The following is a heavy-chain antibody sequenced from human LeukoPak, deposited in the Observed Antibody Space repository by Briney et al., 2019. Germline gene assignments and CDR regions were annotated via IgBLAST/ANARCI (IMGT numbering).Heavy chain of an antibody. J-gene: IGHJ4*02. V-gene: IGHV1-2*06. D-gene: IGHD6-19*01. CDR1: GYSFSVYF. CDR2: INPNNRDT. Sequence: SVKVSCKASGYSFSVYFIHWVRQAPGQGLEWMGRINPNNRDTIYAQKFQGRVTMTRDTSISTTYLEPNRLRSDDTAVYYCARVSVAVAGLLDYWGQRTLLTVSS. CDR3: ARVSVAVAGLLDY.